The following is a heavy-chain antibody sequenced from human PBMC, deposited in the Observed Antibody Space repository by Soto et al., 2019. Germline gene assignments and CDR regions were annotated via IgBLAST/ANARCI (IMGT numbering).Heavy chain of an antibody. V-gene: IGHV3-64D*06. J-gene: IGHJ4*02. CDR1: EFSFSNYA. Sequence: GGSLRLSCSVHEFSFSNYAMPWVRLAPGKGLEYVSAIRSNGGSKYYADSVKGRFTISRDNFKNTLYLQMNSLRIEDTAVYYCLTRDCSSTSYYRLAFDYSGQRTLDSVSA. CDR3: LTRDCSSTSYYRLAFDY. CDR2: IRSNGGSK. D-gene: IGHD2-2*02.